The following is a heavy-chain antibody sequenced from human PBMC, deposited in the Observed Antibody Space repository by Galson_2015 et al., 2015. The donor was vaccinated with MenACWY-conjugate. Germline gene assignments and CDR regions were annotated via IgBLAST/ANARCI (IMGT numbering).Heavy chain of an antibody. Sequence: LSLTCDVPRGSIIGDNWWSWVRQPPRKGLEWIGEVDHSGATNFNPSLMGRVSMSVDKSRRQFSLKLTSMTAADTAVYYCARRSAMEWLVLFDSWGQGTLVTVSS. J-gene: IGHJ4*02. CDR1: RGSIIGDNW. D-gene: IGHD3-3*01. CDR2: VDHSGAT. V-gene: IGHV4-4*02. CDR3: ARRSAMEWLVLFDS.